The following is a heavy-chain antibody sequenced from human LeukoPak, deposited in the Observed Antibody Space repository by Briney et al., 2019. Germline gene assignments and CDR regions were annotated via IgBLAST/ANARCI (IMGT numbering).Heavy chain of an antibody. J-gene: IGHJ5*02. D-gene: IGHD2-2*01. Sequence: GGSLRLSCAASGFTFSSYSMNWVRQAPGKGLEWVSSNSSSSSYIYYADSVKGRFTISRDNAKNSLYLQMNSLRAEDTAVYYCASLGDCSSTSCYGVNWFDPWGQGTLVTVSS. CDR2: NSSSSSYI. CDR3: ASLGDCSSTSCYGVNWFDP. V-gene: IGHV3-21*01. CDR1: GFTFSSYS.